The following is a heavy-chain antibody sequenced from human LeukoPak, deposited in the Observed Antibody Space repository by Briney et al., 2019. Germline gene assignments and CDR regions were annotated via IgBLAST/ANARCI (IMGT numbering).Heavy chain of an antibody. CDR1: GFTFSSYS. J-gene: IGHJ6*03. CDR3: ARGHCTNGVCYTLWYMDV. CDR2: ISSSSSYI. D-gene: IGHD2-8*01. V-gene: IGHV3-21*01. Sequence: GGSLRLSCAASGFTFSSYSMNWVRQAPGKGLEWVSSISSSSSYIYYADSVKGRFTISRDNAKNSLYLQMNSLRAEDTAVYYCARGHCTNGVCYTLWYMDVWGKGTTVTVSS.